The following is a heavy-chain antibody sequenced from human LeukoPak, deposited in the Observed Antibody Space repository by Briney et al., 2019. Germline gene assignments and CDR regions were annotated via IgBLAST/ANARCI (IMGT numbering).Heavy chain of an antibody. CDR2: FDPEDGET. Sequence: ASVKVSCKVSGYTLTELSMHWVRQAPGKGLEWMGGFDPEDGETIYAQKFQGRVTMTEDTSTDTAYMELSSLRSEDTAVYYCARENYDFWSGYYTGGPFDYWGQGTLVTVSS. D-gene: IGHD3-3*01. CDR1: GYTLTELS. V-gene: IGHV1-24*01. CDR3: ARENYDFWSGYYTGGPFDY. J-gene: IGHJ4*02.